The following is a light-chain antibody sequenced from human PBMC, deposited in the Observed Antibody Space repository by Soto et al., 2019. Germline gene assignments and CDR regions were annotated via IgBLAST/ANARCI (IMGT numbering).Light chain of an antibody. CDR2: EVT. CDR1: SSDVGGYNL. Sequence: QSALTQPASVSGSPGQSITISCTGFSSDVGGYNLVSWYQQHPGKAPKLMIYEVTKRPSGVSDRFSGSKSGNTASLTISGLQAEDEADYYCSSYTSKSSLIFGGGTKVTVL. J-gene: IGLJ2*01. V-gene: IGLV2-14*02. CDR3: SSYTSKSSLI.